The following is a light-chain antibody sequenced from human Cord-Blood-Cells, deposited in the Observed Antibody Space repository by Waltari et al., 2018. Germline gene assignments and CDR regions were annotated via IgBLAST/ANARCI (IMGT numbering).Light chain of an antibody. CDR2: GAS. V-gene: IGKV3-20*01. J-gene: IGKJ2*01. Sequence: EIGLTQSPGTLSLSPGERATLSCRASQSVSSSYLAWYQQKPGQGPRLLIYGASSRATGIPDRFSGSGSGTDFTLTISRLEPEDFAVYYCQQYGSSPETFGQGTKLEIK. CDR1: QSVSSSY. CDR3: QQYGSSPET.